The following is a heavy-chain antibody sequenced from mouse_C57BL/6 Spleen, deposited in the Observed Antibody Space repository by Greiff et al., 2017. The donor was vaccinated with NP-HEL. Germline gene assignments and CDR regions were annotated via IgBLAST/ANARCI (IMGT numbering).Heavy chain of an antibody. Sequence: QVQLQQSGAELVRPGTSVKVSCKASGYAFTNYLIEWVKQRPGQGLEWIGVINPGSGGTNYNEKFKGKATLTADKSSSTAYMQLSSLTSEDSAVYFCARREYDGYYVNYWGQGTTLTVSS. CDR3: ARREYDGYYVNY. J-gene: IGHJ2*01. V-gene: IGHV1-54*01. CDR2: INPGSGGT. CDR1: GYAFTNYL. D-gene: IGHD2-3*01.